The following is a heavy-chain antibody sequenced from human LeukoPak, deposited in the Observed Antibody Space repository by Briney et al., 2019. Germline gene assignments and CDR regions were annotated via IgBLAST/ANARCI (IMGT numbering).Heavy chain of an antibody. CDR2: IYHSGST. J-gene: IGHJ4*02. CDR3: AGYGLYFDY. Sequence: SETLSLTCTVSGGSISSGGYYWNWIRQPPGKGLEWIGYIYHSGSTYYNPSLKSRVTISVDRSKNQFSLKLSSVTAADTAVYYCAGYGLYFDYWGQGTLVTVSS. V-gene: IGHV4-30-2*01. CDR1: GGSISSGGYY. D-gene: IGHD5-18*01.